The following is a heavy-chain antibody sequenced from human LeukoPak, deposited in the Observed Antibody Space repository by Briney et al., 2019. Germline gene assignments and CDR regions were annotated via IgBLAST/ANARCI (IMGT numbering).Heavy chain of an antibody. J-gene: IGHJ4*02. CDR2: INHSGST. CDR3: ATLSIVGATRLVDY. D-gene: IGHD1-26*01. CDR1: GGSFSGYY. V-gene: IGHV4-34*01. Sequence: SETLSLTCAVYGGSFSGYYWSWIRQPPGKGLEWIGEINHSGSTNYNPSLKSQVTISVDTSKNQFSLKLSSVTAADTAVYYCATLSIVGATRLVDYWGQGTLVTVSS.